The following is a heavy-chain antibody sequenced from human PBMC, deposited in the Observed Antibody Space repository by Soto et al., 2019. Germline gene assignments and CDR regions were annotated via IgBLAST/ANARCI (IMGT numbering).Heavy chain of an antibody. V-gene: IGHV4-4*02. Sequence: QVQLQESGPGLVKPSGTLSLTCDVSGDSISSSRWWTWVRQPPGKGLEWIGDSFHTGNTNYNPSLKGRVTISVDKSKNQFSLKLTSVTAADTAVYYCACSTGWYRLDLWGQGTLVTVSS. CDR3: ACSTGWYRLDL. D-gene: IGHD6-19*01. CDR2: SFHTGNT. J-gene: IGHJ3*01. CDR1: GDSISSSRW.